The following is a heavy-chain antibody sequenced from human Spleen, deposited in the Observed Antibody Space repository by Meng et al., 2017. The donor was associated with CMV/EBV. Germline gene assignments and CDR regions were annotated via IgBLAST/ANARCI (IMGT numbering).Heavy chain of an antibody. V-gene: IGHV3-21*01. CDR3: ARVHCTSTSCYYYEMDV. J-gene: IGHJ6*02. Sequence: GGSLRLSCTVSGGSISNYYWSWIRQPPGKGLEWVSSISSSSSYIYYADSVKGRFTISRDNAKNSLSLQMNSLRAEDTAIYYCARVHCTSTSCYYYEMDVWGQGTTVTVSS. CDR2: ISSSSSYI. D-gene: IGHD2-2*01. CDR1: GGSISNYY.